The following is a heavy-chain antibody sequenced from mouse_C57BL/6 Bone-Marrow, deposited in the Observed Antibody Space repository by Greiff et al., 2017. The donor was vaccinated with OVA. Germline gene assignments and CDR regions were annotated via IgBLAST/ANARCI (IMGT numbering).Heavy chain of an antibody. Sequence: VQLQQSGAELVRPGASVKLSCTASGFNIKDDYMHWVKQRPEQGLEWIGWIDPGNGDTEYAAKFKGKATISADTASNTVYLQLSSLTSEDTAVYYCTTVTANWDCAVWGTGTLVTVSA. V-gene: IGHV14-4*01. CDR3: TTVTANWDCAV. J-gene: IGHJ3*01. CDR2: IDPGNGDT. D-gene: IGHD4-1*01. CDR1: GFNIKDDY.